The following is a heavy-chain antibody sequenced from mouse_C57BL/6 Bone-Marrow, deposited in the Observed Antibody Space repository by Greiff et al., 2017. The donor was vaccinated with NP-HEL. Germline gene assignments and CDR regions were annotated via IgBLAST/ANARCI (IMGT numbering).Heavy chain of an antibody. J-gene: IGHJ3*01. CDR1: GFTFSSYT. V-gene: IGHV5-9*01. CDR2: ISGGGGNT. CDR3: ASPWFAY. Sequence: EVQLVESGGGLVKPGGSLKLSCAASGFTFSSYTMSWVRQTPEKRLEWVATISGGGGNTYYPDSVKGQFTISRDNAKNTLYLQMSSLRSEDTALYYCASPWFAYWGQGTLVTVSA.